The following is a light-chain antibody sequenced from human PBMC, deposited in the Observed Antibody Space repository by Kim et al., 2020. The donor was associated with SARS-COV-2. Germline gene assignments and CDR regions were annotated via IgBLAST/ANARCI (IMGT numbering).Light chain of an antibody. Sequence: DIQLTQSPSSLSASVGDRVTITCRASQTISNYLNWYQQKPGRAPNLLIYAASSLQSGVPSRFSGSGSGTDFTLTISSLQPEDFATYYCQQSYSSPLTFGGGTEVDIK. CDR1: QTISNY. CDR3: QQSYSSPLT. CDR2: AAS. V-gene: IGKV1-39*01. J-gene: IGKJ4*01.